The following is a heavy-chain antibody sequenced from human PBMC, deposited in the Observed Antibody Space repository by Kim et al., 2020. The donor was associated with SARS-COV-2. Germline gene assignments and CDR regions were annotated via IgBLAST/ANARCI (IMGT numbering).Heavy chain of an antibody. Sequence: SETLSLTCAVYGGSFSGYYWSWIRQPPGKGLEWIGEINHSGSTNYNPSLKSRVTISVDTSKNQFSLKLSSVTAADTAVYYCARGLGGYCTNGVCYTGYSSSWLNSDYWGQGTLVTVSS. J-gene: IGHJ4*02. CDR3: ARGLGGYCTNGVCYTGYSSSWLNSDY. V-gene: IGHV4-34*01. CDR1: GGSFSGYY. CDR2: INHSGST. D-gene: IGHD2-8*01.